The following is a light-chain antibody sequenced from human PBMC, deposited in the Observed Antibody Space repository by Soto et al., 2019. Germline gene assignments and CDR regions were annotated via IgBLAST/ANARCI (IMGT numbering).Light chain of an antibody. CDR3: QQYGSSPGT. V-gene: IGKV3-20*01. CDR2: GAS. Sequence: LTQSPVTLSVSPGERATLSCRASQSVSSSYLAWYQQKPGQAPRLLIYGASSRATGIPDRSSGSGSGTDFTLTISRLEPEDFAVYYCQQYGSSPGTFGQGTKVDIK. J-gene: IGKJ1*01. CDR1: QSVSSSY.